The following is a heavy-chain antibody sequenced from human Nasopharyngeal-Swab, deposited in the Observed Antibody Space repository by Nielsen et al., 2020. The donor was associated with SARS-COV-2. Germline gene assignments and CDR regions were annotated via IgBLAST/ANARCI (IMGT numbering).Heavy chain of an antibody. CDR3: AREKYYYDISGYYDAFDI. J-gene: IGHJ3*02. CDR1: GYTFTSYG. CDR2: ISAYNGNT. Sequence: ASVKVSCKASGYTFTSYGINWVRQAPGQGLEWMGWISAYNGNTNYAQKLQGRVTMTTDTSTSTAYMELRSLRSDDTAVYYCAREKYYYDISGYYDAFDIWGQGTMVTVSS. D-gene: IGHD3-22*01. V-gene: IGHV1-18*04.